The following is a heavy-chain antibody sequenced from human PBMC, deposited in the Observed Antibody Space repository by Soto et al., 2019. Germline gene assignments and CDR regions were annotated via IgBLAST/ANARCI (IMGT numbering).Heavy chain of an antibody. V-gene: IGHV3-33*01. CDR1: GFTFSSYG. CDR2: IWYDGSNK. D-gene: IGHD3-3*01. Sequence: GGSLRLSCAASGFTFSSYGMHWVRQAPGKGLEWVAVIWYDGSNKYYADSVKGRFTISRDNSKNTLYLQMNSLRAEDTAVYYCARDHGQATIFGVVITDYYYMDVWGKGTTVTVSS. J-gene: IGHJ6*03. CDR3: ARDHGQATIFGVVITDYYYMDV.